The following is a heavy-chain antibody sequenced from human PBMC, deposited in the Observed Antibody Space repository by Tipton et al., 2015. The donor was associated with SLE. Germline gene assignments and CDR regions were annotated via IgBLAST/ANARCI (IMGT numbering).Heavy chain of an antibody. CDR1: GFTFSSYG. D-gene: IGHD6-19*01. Sequence: QVQLVQSGGGVVQPGRSLRLSCAASGFTFSSYGMHWVRQAPGKGLEWVAVIWYDGSNKYYADSVKGRFTISRDNSKNTLYLQMNSLRAEDTAVYYCAREELEYSSGWYRGDAGAYWYFDLWGRGTLVTVSS. J-gene: IGHJ2*01. CDR3: AREELEYSSGWYRGDAGAYWYFDL. CDR2: IWYDGSNK. V-gene: IGHV3-33*08.